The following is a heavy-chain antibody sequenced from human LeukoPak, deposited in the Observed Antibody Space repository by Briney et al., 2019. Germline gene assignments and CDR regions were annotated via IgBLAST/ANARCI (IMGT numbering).Heavy chain of an antibody. Sequence: SETLSLTCTVSGGSISSYYWSWIRQPPGNGLEWIGYIYYSGSTNYNPSLKSRVTISVDTSKNHFSLKLSSVTAADTAVYYCARGDGDYGWFDPWGQGTLVTVSS. D-gene: IGHD4-17*01. CDR2: IYYSGST. V-gene: IGHV4-59*01. J-gene: IGHJ5*02. CDR3: ARGDGDYGWFDP. CDR1: GGSISSYY.